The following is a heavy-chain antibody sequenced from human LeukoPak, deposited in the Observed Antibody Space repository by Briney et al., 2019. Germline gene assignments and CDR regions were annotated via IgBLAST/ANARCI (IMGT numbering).Heavy chain of an antibody. CDR1: GFIASSNY. CDR3: ATGGRSGVALEQ. Sequence: GGSLRLSCVAPGFIASSNYMTWVRQAPGKGLDWISLIYSGGSTYYADSVMGRFTISRDNSKTTLFLQMNSLKAEDTAVYYCATGGRSGVALEQWGQGTLVTVSS. CDR2: IYSGGST. J-gene: IGHJ4*02. D-gene: IGHD1/OR15-1a*01. V-gene: IGHV3-53*01.